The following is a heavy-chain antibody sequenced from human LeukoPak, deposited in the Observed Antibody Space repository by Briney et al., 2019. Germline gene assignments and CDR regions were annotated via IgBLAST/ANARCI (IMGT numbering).Heavy chain of an antibody. V-gene: IGHV1-69*05. J-gene: IGHJ6*03. CDR2: IIPIFGTA. D-gene: IGHD2-2*02. CDR1: GGTFSSYA. Sequence: SVKVSCKASGGTFSSYAISWVRQAPGQGLEWMGGIIPIFGTANYAQKFQGRVTITTDESTSTAYMELSGLRSEDTAVYYCARVGRYCSSTSCYTSVDYYYMDVWGKGTTVTVSS. CDR3: ARVGRYCSSTSCYTSVDYYYMDV.